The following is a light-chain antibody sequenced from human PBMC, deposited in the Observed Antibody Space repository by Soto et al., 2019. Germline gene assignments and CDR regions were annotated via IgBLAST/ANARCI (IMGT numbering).Light chain of an antibody. J-gene: IGKJ5*01. CDR1: QSVRGN. Sequence: EIVMTQSPGPLSVSPGEGSTLSCRASQSVRGNLAWYQQKPGQSPRLLIYGASSRATGIPARFSGSGSGSEFTLTISSVQSEDFAGYYCQQYNNGTFITFGQGTRLENK. CDR3: QQYNNGTFIT. CDR2: GAS. V-gene: IGKV3-15*01.